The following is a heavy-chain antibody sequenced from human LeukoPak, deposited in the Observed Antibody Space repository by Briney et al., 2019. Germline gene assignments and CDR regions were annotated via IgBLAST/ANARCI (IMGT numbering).Heavy chain of an antibody. CDR3: ARGRSRIRYFDY. J-gene: IGHJ4*02. CDR2: INHSGST. CDR1: GRSFRGYY. V-gene: IGHV4-34*01. Sequence: SETPSPTYAVYGRSFRGYYWSWIRQPPGKGLEWIGEINHSGSTNYNPSLKRRVTISVDTSKNQFSLKLGSVTAADTAVYYCARGRSRIRYFDYWGQGTLVTVCS.